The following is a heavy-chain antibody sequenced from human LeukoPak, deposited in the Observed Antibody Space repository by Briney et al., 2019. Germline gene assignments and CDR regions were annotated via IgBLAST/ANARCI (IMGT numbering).Heavy chain of an antibody. J-gene: IGHJ5*02. V-gene: IGHV4-4*07. CDR3: ARETVGMRDIVVVPAALRFDP. Sequence: PSETLSLTCTVSGGSISSYYWSWIRQPAGKGLEWIGRIYTSGSTNYNPSLKSRVTMSVDTSKNQFSLKLSSVTAADTAVYYCARETVGMRDIVVVPAALRFDPWGQGTLVTVSS. CDR2: IYTSGST. CDR1: GGSISSYY. D-gene: IGHD2-2*01.